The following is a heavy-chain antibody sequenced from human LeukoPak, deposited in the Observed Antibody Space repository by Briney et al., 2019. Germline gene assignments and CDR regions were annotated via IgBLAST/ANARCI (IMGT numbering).Heavy chain of an antibody. CDR2: INPNSGGT. D-gene: IGHD2-2*01. J-gene: IGHJ4*02. Sequence: ASVKVSCKASGYTFIGYYMHWVRQAPGQGLEWMGWINPNSGGTNYAQKFQGWVTMTRDTSISTAYMELSRLRSDDTAVYYCAREIGCSSTSCYAAFDYWGQGTLVTVSS. CDR3: AREIGCSSTSCYAAFDY. CDR1: GYTFIGYY. V-gene: IGHV1-2*04.